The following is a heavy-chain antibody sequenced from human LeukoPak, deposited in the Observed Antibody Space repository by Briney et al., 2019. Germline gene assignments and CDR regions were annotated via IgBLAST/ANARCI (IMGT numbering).Heavy chain of an antibody. Sequence: GGSLRLSCAASGFTFSSYGMHWVRQAPGKGLEWVAVISYDGSNTYYADSVKGRFTISRDNSKNTLYLQMNSLRAEDTAVYYCAKDRVRIAVAGTVGFDYWGQGTLVTVSS. D-gene: IGHD6-19*01. J-gene: IGHJ4*02. CDR2: ISYDGSNT. V-gene: IGHV3-30*18. CDR3: AKDRVRIAVAGTVGFDY. CDR1: GFTFSSYG.